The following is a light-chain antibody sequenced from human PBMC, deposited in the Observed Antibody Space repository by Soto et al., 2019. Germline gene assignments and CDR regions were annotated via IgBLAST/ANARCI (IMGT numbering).Light chain of an antibody. CDR2: AAS. CDR3: QQSYSTPLT. CDR1: QSISSY. J-gene: IGKJ4*01. Sequence: DIQMTQSPSSLSASVGDRVTITCRASQSISSYLNWYQQKPGNAPKLLIYAASSLQSGVPSKFSSSGSGTDVTLTISSLQPEDFATYYCQQSYSTPLTFGGGTKVEIK. V-gene: IGKV1-39*01.